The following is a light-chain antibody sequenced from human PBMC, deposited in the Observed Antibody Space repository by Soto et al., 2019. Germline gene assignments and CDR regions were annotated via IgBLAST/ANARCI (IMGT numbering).Light chain of an antibody. CDR2: GAS. J-gene: IGKJ3*01. Sequence: EIVLTQSPGTLSLSPGDRATLSCRASQSVSSSYLAWYQQKPGQAPRLLIYGASSRATGIPGRFSGSGSGTDFTLTSSRLEPEDFAVYYCQQYGRSPFTFGPGTTVDIQ. CDR1: QSVSSSY. V-gene: IGKV3-20*01. CDR3: QQYGRSPFT.